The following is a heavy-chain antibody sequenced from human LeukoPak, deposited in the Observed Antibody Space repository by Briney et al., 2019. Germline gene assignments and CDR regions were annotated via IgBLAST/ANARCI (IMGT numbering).Heavy chain of an antibody. CDR2: ISYDGSNK. Sequence: GGSLRLSCAASGFTFSSYAMHWIRQAPGKGLEWVAVISYDGSNKYYADSVKGRFTISRDNSKNTLCLQMNSLRAEDTAVYYCARDRALTTVTTFDYWGQGTLVTVSS. J-gene: IGHJ4*02. CDR3: ARDRALTTVTTFDY. V-gene: IGHV3-30*04. D-gene: IGHD4-17*01. CDR1: GFTFSSYA.